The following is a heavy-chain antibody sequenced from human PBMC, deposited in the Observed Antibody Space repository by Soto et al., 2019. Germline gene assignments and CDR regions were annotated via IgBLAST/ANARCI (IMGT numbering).Heavy chain of an antibody. CDR2: INHSGST. Sequence: PSETLSLTCAVYGGSFSGYYWSWIRQPPGKGLEWIGEINHSGSTNYNPSLKSRVTISVDTSKNQFSLKLSSVTAADTAVYYCARARPLGDIVVVTATDYYFDYWGQGTLVTVSS. CDR1: GGSFSGYY. J-gene: IGHJ4*02. V-gene: IGHV4-34*01. CDR3: ARARPLGDIVVVTATDYYFDY. D-gene: IGHD2-21*02.